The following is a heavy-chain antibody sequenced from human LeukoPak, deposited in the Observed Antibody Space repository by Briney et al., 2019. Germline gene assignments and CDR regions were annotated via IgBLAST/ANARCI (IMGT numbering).Heavy chain of an antibody. Sequence: GGSLRLSCTASGFTFGDYSMSWVRQAPGKGLEWVSFIRSKGFGGTTEYAASVKGRFTISRDDSKSIAYLQMNSLKTEDTAVYYCSRVGPYCSSTTCYAGRAFDIWGQGTMVTVSS. D-gene: IGHD2-2*01. CDR2: IRSKGFGGTT. CDR3: SRVGPYCSSTTCYAGRAFDI. CDR1: GFTFGDYS. J-gene: IGHJ3*02. V-gene: IGHV3-49*04.